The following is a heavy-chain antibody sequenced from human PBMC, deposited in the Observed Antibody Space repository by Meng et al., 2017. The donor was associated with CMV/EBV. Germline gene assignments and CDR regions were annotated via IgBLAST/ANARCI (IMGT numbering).Heavy chain of an antibody. V-gene: IGHV1-69*05. CDR3: VLDSSGWYSM. CDR1: GGTFSSYA. D-gene: IGHD6-19*01. CDR2: IIPIFGTA. J-gene: IGHJ4*02. Sequence: SVKVSCKASGGTFSSYAISWVRQAPGQGLEWMGGIIPIFGTANYAQKFQGRVMITTDESTSTAYMELSSLRSEDTAVYYCVLDSSGWYSMWGQGTLVTVSS.